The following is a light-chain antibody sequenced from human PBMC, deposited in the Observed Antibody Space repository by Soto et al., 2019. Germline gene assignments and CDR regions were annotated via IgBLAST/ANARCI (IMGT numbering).Light chain of an antibody. Sequence: QSVLTQPPSASGTPGQRVTISCSGGSSNIGSNHVNWYQQLPGTAPKLLIYSSNQRPSGVPDRFSGSRSGTAASLAISGLQSEDETDYYCCSYAGGPEVFGTGTKVTVL. CDR2: SSN. V-gene: IGLV1-44*01. CDR3: CSYAGGPEV. CDR1: SSNIGSNH. J-gene: IGLJ1*01.